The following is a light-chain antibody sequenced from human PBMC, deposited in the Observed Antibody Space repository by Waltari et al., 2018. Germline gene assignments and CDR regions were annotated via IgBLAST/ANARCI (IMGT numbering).Light chain of an antibody. CDR3: QQYYSNPAT. CDR1: QGISSY. J-gene: IGKJ1*01. V-gene: IGKV1-8*01. CDR2: AAS. Sequence: AIRITQSPSSLSASTGDRVTITCRASQGISSYLAWYQQKPGKAPTVLIYAASTLQSGVPSRFSGSGSGTDFTPTISCLQSEDFAIYYCQQYYSNPATFGQGTKVEIK.